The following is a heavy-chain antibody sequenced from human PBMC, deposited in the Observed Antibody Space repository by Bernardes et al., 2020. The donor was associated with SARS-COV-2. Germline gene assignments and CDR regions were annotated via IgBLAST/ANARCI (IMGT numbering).Heavy chain of an antibody. V-gene: IGHV3-21*01. CDR3: ARGLYCSGGSCYSRDNWFDP. CDR2: ISSSSSYI. J-gene: IGHJ5*02. CDR1: GFTFSSYS. D-gene: IGHD2-15*01. Sequence: GGSLRLSCAASGFTFSSYSMNWVRQAPGKGLEWVSSISSSSSYIYYADSVKGRFTISRDNAKNSLYLQMSSLRAEDTAVYYCARGLYCSGGSCYSRDNWFDPWGQGTLVTVSS.